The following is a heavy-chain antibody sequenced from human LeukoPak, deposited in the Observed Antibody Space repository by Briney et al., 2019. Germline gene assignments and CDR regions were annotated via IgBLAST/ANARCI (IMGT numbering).Heavy chain of an antibody. D-gene: IGHD2-2*01. CDR1: GYTFTGYY. CDR2: INPNSGGT. V-gene: IGHV1-2*02. CDR3: ARDIVVVPAAISVNAFNI. J-gene: IGHJ3*02. Sequence: GASVKVSCKASGYTFTGYYMHWVRQAPGQGLEWMGWINPNSGGTNYAQKFQGRVTMTRDTSISTAYMELSRLRSDDTAVYYCARDIVVVPAAISVNAFNIWGQGTMVTVSS.